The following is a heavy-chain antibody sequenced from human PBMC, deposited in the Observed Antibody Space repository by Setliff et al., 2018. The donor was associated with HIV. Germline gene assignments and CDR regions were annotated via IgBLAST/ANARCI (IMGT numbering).Heavy chain of an antibody. V-gene: IGHV5-51*01. CDR2: IYPGDSDT. Sequence: GESLKISCKGSGYSFTSYWIGWVRQMPGKGLEWMGIIYPGDSDTRYSPSFQGQVTISADKSISTAYLQWSSLTAADTAVYYCARISQLLDYAMDVWGQGTTVTVS. J-gene: IGHJ6*01. D-gene: IGHD6-13*01. CDR1: GYSFTSYW. CDR3: ARISQLLDYAMDV.